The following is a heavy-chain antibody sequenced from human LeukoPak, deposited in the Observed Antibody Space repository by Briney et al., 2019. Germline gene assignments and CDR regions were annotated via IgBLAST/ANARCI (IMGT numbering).Heavy chain of an antibody. CDR3: ARVVGATTAFDY. D-gene: IGHD1-26*01. J-gene: IGHJ4*02. Sequence: PGGSLRLSCAASGFTFSSYEMNWVRQAPGKGLEWVSYISSSGSTIYYADSVKGRFTISRDNAKNSLYLQMNSLRAEDTAVYYCARVVGATTAFDYWGQGTLVTVSS. CDR1: GFTFSSYE. CDR2: ISSSGSTI. V-gene: IGHV3-48*03.